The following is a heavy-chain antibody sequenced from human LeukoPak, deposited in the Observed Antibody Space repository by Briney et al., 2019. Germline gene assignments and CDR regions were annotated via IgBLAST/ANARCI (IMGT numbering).Heavy chain of an antibody. CDR2: ISGSDSST. Sequence: PRGSLRLSCAASGFTFSRFTMNWVRQAPGKGLEWVSGISGSDSSTYHADFVKGRFIISRDNSKNTLYLQMNSLRADDTAVYYCAKGGGWLYYFDYWGQGTLVTVSS. D-gene: IGHD4-23*01. CDR3: AKGGGWLYYFDY. V-gene: IGHV3-23*01. J-gene: IGHJ4*02. CDR1: GFTFSRFT.